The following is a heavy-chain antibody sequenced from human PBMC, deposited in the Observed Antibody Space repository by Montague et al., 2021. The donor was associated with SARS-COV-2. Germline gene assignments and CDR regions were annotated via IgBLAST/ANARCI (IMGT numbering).Heavy chain of an antibody. D-gene: IGHD4-17*01. J-gene: IGHJ4*02. CDR2: ISYSGTT. CDR1: GGSISSNTYR. V-gene: IGHV4-39*01. Sequence: SETLSLTCTVSGGSISSNTYRWGWIRQPPGKGLEWVGFISYSGTTFYNPSLKSRISMSVDTPKSQFSLNLTSVTAADTAVYSCARHYGSSLDSWGQGILVAVSS. CDR3: ARHYGSSLDS.